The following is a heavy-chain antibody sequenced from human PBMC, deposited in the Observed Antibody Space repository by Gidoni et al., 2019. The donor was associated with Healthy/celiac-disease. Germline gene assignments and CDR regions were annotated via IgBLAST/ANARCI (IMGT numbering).Heavy chain of an antibody. J-gene: IGHJ6*03. Sequence: QVQLVESGGGVVQPVRSLRLSCAAPGFTCSSYGMHWVRQVPGKGLEWVAVIWYDGSNKYYADSVKGRFTISRDNSKNTLYLQMNSLRAEDTAVYYCARAVSYYYYMDVWGKGTTVTVSS. CDR2: IWYDGSNK. CDR3: ARAVSYYYYMDV. V-gene: IGHV3-33*08. CDR1: GFTCSSYG.